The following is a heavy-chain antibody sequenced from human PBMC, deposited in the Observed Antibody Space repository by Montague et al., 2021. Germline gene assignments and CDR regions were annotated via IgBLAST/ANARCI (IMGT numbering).Heavy chain of an antibody. J-gene: IGHJ4*02. CDR3: AGGGRRATATLFDS. V-gene: IGHV6-1*01. CDR1: GDSVSINRAT. CDR2: TYYRSKWYN. Sequence: CASSGDSVSINRATWNWIRQSPSIGREWLGRTYYRSKWYNENAVSMRRRVTVIADTSKNQFSLHLTSVSPEDTSLYFCAGGGRRATATLFDSWGRGTLVTVSS. D-gene: IGHD2-15*01.